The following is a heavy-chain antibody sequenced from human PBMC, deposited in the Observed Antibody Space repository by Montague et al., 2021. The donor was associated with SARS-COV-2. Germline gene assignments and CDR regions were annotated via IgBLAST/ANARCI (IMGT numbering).Heavy chain of an antibody. CDR1: GGSFSGYY. CDR3: ARGSGWISRSSYYFDY. Sequence: SETLSLTCAVYGGSFSGYYWSWIRQPPGKGLEWIGEINHSGSTNYNPSLKSRVTISVDTSKNQFSLKLSSVTAADTAVYYCARGSGWISRSSYYFDYWGQGTLVTVSS. CDR2: INHSGST. D-gene: IGHD5-12*01. J-gene: IGHJ4*02. V-gene: IGHV4-34*01.